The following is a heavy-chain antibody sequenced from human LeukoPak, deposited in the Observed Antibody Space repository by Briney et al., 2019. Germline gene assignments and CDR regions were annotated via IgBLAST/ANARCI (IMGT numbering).Heavy chain of an antibody. Sequence: PGGSLRLSCAASGFTSSSYWMNWVRQAPGKGLEWVANIKQDGSEIYYVDSVKGRFTISRDNAKNSLYLQMNSLRAEDTAVYYCATSRTFDYWGQGTLVTVSS. V-gene: IGHV3-7*03. CDR3: ATSRTFDY. J-gene: IGHJ4*02. CDR1: GFTSSSYW. CDR2: IKQDGSEI. D-gene: IGHD1-1*01.